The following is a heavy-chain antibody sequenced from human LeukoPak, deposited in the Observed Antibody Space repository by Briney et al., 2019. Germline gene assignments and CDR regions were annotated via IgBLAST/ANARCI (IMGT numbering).Heavy chain of an antibody. CDR2: ISYDGSNK. V-gene: IGHV3-30*04. CDR1: GFTFSSYA. J-gene: IGHJ4*02. Sequence: GGSLRLSCAASGFTFSSYAMHWVRQAPGKGLEWVAVISYDGSNKYYADSVKGRFTSSRDNSKNTLYLQMNSLRAEDTAVYYCAKDQWGLRPWGQGTLVTVSS. D-gene: IGHD3-16*01. CDR3: AKDQWGLRP.